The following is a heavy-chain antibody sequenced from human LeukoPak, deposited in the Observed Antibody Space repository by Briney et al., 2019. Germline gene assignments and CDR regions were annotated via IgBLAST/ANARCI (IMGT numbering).Heavy chain of an antibody. CDR1: GFSIISSY. Sequence: SQTLSLTCTVSGFSIISSYWSWFRQPPGKGLEWIGYIYYSGSSSYNPSLKSRVTISVDTSKNQFSLKLSSVTAADTAVYYCAKYSSVWPYWYFDLWGRGTLVTVSS. CDR2: IYYSGSS. D-gene: IGHD6-19*01. V-gene: IGHV4-59*01. CDR3: AKYSSVWPYWYFDL. J-gene: IGHJ2*01.